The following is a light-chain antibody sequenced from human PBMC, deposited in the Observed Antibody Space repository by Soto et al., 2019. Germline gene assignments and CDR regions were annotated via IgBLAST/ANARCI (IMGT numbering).Light chain of an antibody. CDR3: QQSHSFPFT. J-gene: IGKJ3*01. Sequence: DIQMTQSPSSLSASVGARVAITCRASQNINTYLNWYPQTPGKAPKLLIYGASTLPNGVPSRFSGRGSGTDFTLTISSLQAEDVATYYCQQSHSFPFTFGPGTKVDIK. CDR1: QNINTY. CDR2: GAS. V-gene: IGKV1-39*01.